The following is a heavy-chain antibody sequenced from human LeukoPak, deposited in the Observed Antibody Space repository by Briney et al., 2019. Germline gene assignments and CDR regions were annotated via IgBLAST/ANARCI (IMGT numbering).Heavy chain of an antibody. CDR2: IIPIFGTA. CDR3: AHEYPYDILTGYYTMGDLDY. J-gene: IGHJ4*02. V-gene: IGHV1-69*06. D-gene: IGHD3-9*01. Sequence: ASVKVSCKASGGTFSSYAISWVRQAPGQGLEWMGGIIPIFGTANYAQKFQGRVTITADKSTSTAYMELSRLRSDDTAVYYCAHEYPYDILTGYYTMGDLDYWGQGTLVTVSS. CDR1: GGTFSSYA.